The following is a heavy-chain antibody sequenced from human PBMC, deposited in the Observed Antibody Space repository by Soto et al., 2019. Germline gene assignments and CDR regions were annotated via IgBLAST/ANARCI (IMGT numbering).Heavy chain of an antibody. CDR3: ASSIVATIWGDWFDP. V-gene: IGHV4-59*08. D-gene: IGHD5-12*01. CDR2: IYYSGST. J-gene: IGHJ5*02. CDR1: GGSISSYY. Sequence: PSETLSLTCTVSGGSISSYYWSWIRQPPGKGLEWIGYIYYSGSTNYNPSLKSRVTISVDTSKNQFSLKLSSVTAADTAVYYCASSIVATIWGDWFDPWGQGTLVTVSS.